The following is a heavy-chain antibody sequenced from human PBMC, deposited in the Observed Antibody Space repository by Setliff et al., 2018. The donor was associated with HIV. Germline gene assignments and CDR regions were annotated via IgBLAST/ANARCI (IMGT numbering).Heavy chain of an antibody. D-gene: IGHD3-10*01. CDR3: ARSNPAGEILGSRPFYFDY. Sequence: SETLSLTCNISGVSIPTNYWNWIRQPAGKGLEWIGRIYTTGGTNYNPALKSRVTMSIDTSKNQISLKLNSVTAADTATYYCARSNPAGEILGSRPFYFDYWGQGTLVTVSS. J-gene: IGHJ4*02. CDR1: GVSIPTNY. V-gene: IGHV4-4*07. CDR2: IYTTGGT.